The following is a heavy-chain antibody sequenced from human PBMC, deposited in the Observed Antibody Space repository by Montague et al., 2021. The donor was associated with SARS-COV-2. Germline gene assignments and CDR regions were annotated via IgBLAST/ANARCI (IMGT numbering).Heavy chain of an antibody. V-gene: IGHV4-61*02. Sequence: TLSLTCTVSGGSIRSGSYYWSWIRQPAGKGLEWIGRIYSSGSTNYNPSLKSRVTMSVDTSKNQFSLKVSSVTAADTAVYYCARDYGDYSYYYGLDVWGRGTIVTVSS. CDR1: GGSIRSGSYY. J-gene: IGHJ6*02. CDR2: IYSSGST. CDR3: ARDYGDYSYYYGLDV. D-gene: IGHD4-17*01.